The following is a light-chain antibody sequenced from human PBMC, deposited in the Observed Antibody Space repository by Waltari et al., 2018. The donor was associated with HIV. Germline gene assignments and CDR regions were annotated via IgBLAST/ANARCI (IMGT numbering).Light chain of an antibody. J-gene: IGLJ2*01. CDR1: SSNIGAGYD. CDR2: GSR. V-gene: IGLV1-40*01. Sequence: QSVLTQAPSVSGAPGQRVTISCTGSSSNIGAGYDVNWYQQHPGTAPKLLIFGSRNRPSGVPDRVSASTSCTSASLAITALQAEDEADYFCQSYDNRLTGSLFGGGTKLTVL. CDR3: QSYDNRLTGSL.